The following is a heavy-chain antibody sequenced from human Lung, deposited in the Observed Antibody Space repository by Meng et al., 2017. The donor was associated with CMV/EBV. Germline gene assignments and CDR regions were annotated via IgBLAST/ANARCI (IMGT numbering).Heavy chain of an antibody. J-gene: IGHJ4*02. CDR3: ARDDNWGPDY. D-gene: IGHD7-27*01. CDR1: GYTFAGHY. CDR2: IHYDTGET. V-gene: IGHV1-2*02. Sequence: XVKVFCKTSGYTFAGHYLHWRRQAPGQGLEWMAWIHYDTGETNYAQNFHGRVTVTRDTSITTVYMELRSLRPDDTAMYYCARDDNWGPDYWGQGTLVTVSS.